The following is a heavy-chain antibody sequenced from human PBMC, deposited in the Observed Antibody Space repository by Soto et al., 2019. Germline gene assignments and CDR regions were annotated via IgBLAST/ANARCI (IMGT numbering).Heavy chain of an antibody. CDR1: GLTLSHYW. V-gene: IGHV3-74*01. J-gene: IGHJ4*02. D-gene: IGHD6-25*01. Sequence: EVLLVESGGGLVQPGGSMRLACAASGLTLSHYWMHWVRQVPGKGLVWVAEISNDERNIRTSYADSVKGRFSVSREDAKNSLYLQMNSLRVDDTAVYYCASLSAPDDFWGQGAHVTVSS. CDR3: ASLSAPDDF. CDR2: ISNDERNI.